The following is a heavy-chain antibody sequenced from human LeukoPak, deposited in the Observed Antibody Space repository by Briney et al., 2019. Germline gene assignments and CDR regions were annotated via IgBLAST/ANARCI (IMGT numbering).Heavy chain of an antibody. Sequence: SETLSLTCTVSGGSVSSGSYYWSWTRQPPGKGLEWIGYIYYSGSTNYNPSLKSRVTISVDTSKNQFSLKLSSVTAADTAVYYCARYSYGYHYYYYGMDVWGKGTTVTVSS. D-gene: IGHD5-18*01. J-gene: IGHJ6*04. CDR1: GGSVSSGSYY. CDR2: IYYSGST. V-gene: IGHV4-61*01. CDR3: ARYSYGYHYYYYGMDV.